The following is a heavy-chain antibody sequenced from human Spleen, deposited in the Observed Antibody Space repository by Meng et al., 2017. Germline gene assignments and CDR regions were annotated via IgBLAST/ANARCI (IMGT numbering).Heavy chain of an antibody. CDR1: GGSFSGYY. CDR3: AREIMYYGGNSVAFDI. V-gene: IGHV4-4*07. Sequence: SETLSLTCAVYGGSFSGYYWSWIRQPAGKGLEWIGRIYTSGSTNYNPSLKSRVTISVDTSKNQFSLKLSSVTAADTAVYYCAREIMYYGGNSVAFDIWGQGTMVTVSS. D-gene: IGHD4-23*01. CDR2: IYTSGST. J-gene: IGHJ3*02.